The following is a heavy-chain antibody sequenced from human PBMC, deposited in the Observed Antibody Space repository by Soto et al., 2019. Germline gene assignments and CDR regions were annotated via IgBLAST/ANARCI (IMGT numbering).Heavy chain of an antibody. CDR3: AIDPLLGTAMVLWYFDL. D-gene: IGHD5-18*01. Sequence: QVQLVESGGGVVQPGRSLRLSCAASGFTFSSYAMHWVRQAPGKGLEWVAVISYDGSNKYYADSVKGRFTISRDNSKNPLYLQMNRLRAEDTAVYYCAIDPLLGTAMVLWYFDLWGRGTLVTVSS. J-gene: IGHJ2*01. CDR1: GFTFSSYA. V-gene: IGHV3-30-3*01. CDR2: ISYDGSNK.